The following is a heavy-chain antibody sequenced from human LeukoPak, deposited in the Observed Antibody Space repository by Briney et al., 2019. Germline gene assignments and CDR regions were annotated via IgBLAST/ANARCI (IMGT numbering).Heavy chain of an antibody. CDR1: GFTFSRNG. Sequence: GGSLRLSCGASGFTFSRNGMHWVRQAPGKGLEWVAYIREDGGDKCYADSVKGRFTISRDTSKIMLYMQMNSLRVEDTAVYYCAKDSNWAFDYWGQGTLVSVSS. CDR2: IREDGGDK. D-gene: IGHD3-16*01. J-gene: IGHJ4*02. V-gene: IGHV3-30*02. CDR3: AKDSNWAFDY.